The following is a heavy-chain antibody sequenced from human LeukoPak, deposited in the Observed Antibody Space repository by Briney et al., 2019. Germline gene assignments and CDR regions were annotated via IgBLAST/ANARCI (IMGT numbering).Heavy chain of an antibody. V-gene: IGHV4-34*01. J-gene: IGHJ4*02. CDR3: ARATAAAGSFVAINDY. CDR1: GGSFSGYY. CDR2: INDSESP. Sequence: SETLSLTCAVYGGSFSGYYWSWIRQPPGKGLEWIGEINDSESPNYNPSLKSRVTISVDTSKKQFSLKLSSVTAADTAMYYCARATAAAGSFVAINDYWGQGTLVTVSS. D-gene: IGHD6-13*01.